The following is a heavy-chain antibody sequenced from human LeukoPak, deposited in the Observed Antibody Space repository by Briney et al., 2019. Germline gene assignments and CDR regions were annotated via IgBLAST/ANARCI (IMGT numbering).Heavy chain of an antibody. J-gene: IGHJ5*02. D-gene: IGHD6-6*01. Sequence: SETLSLTCTVSGGSISSYYWSWIRQPPGKGLEWIGYIYYSGSTNYNPSLKSRVTISVDTSKNQFSLKLSSVTAADTAVYYCAREIEYSSSSGWFDPWGQGTPLTVSS. CDR2: IYYSGST. V-gene: IGHV4-59*01. CDR3: AREIEYSSSSGWFDP. CDR1: GGSISSYY.